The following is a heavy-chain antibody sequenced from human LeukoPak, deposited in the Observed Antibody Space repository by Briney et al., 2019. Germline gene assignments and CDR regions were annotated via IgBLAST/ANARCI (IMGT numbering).Heavy chain of an antibody. V-gene: IGHV1-18*01. J-gene: IGHJ4*02. Sequence: ASVTVSCKDSGYSFTNYGISWVRQAPGQGHAWMGWISAYNGNTNYAQKFQGRVTMTTDTSTSTAYMELRSLRSDDTAVYYCARVTSSSRLDYWGQGTLVTVSS. CDR3: ARVTSSSRLDY. D-gene: IGHD6-6*01. CDR1: GYSFTNYG. CDR2: ISAYNGNT.